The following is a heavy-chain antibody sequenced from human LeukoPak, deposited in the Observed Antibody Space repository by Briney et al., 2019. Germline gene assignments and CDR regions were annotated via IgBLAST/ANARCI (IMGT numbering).Heavy chain of an antibody. CDR1: GFTFSSYA. J-gene: IGHJ4*02. CDR2: ISGSGGST. Sequence: GGSLRLSCAASGFTFSSYAMSWVRQAPGKGLEWVSAISGSGGSTYYADSLKGRFTISRDNSKNTLYLQMNSLRAEDTAVYYCAKVRGVLISGRGYYFDYWGQGTLVTVSS. D-gene: IGHD1-26*01. CDR3: AKVRGVLISGRGYYFDY. V-gene: IGHV3-23*01.